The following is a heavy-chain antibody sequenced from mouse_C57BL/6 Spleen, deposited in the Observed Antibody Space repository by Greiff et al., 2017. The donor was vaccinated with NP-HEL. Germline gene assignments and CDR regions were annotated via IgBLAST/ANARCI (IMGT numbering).Heavy chain of an antibody. V-gene: IGHV1-82*01. J-gene: IGHJ2*01. Sequence: QVQLKESGPELVKPGASVKISCKASGYAFSSSWMNWVKQRPGKGLEWIGRIYPGDGDTNYNGKFKGKATLTADKSSSTAYMQLSSLTSEDSAVYFCARSPLDSSGLHFDYWGQGTTLTVSS. D-gene: IGHD3-2*02. CDR2: IYPGDGDT. CDR1: GYAFSSSW. CDR3: ARSPLDSSGLHFDY.